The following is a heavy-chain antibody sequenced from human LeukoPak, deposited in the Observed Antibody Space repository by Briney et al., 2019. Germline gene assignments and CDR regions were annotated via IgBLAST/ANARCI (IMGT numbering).Heavy chain of an antibody. Sequence: PSETLSLTCTVSGGSISSRSYDWGWIRQPPGKGLEWIGEINHSGSTNYNPSLKSRVTISVDTSKNQFSLKLSSVTAADTAVYYCARGISTSGGFDPWGQGTLVTVFS. CDR1: GGSISSRSYD. CDR3: ARGISTSGGFDP. J-gene: IGHJ5*02. CDR2: INHSGST. D-gene: IGHD3-3*02. V-gene: IGHV4-39*07.